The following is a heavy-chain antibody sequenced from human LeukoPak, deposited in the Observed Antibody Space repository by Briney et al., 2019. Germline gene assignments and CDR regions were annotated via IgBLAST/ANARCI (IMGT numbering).Heavy chain of an antibody. V-gene: IGHV3-23*01. CDR1: GFTFSSYA. CDR2: ISGSGGST. J-gene: IGHJ4*02. CDR3: ARDKGDYDTSGSLFVF. Sequence: GGSLRLSCAASGFTFSSYAMSWVRQAPGKGLEWVSAISGSGGSTYYADSVKGRFTISRDNSKNTLYLQMNSLRAEDTAVYYCARDKGDYDTSGSLFVFGGQGTLVTVSS. D-gene: IGHD3-22*01.